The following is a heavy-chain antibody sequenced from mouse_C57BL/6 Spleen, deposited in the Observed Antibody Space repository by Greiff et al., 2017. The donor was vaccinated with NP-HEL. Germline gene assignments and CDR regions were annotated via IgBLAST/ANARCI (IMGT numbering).Heavy chain of an antibody. J-gene: IGHJ2*01. CDR1: GYTFTDYN. Sequence: EVQLQQSGPELVKPGASVKIPCKASGYTFTDYNMDWVKQSHGKSLEWIGDINPNNGGTIYNQKFKGKATLTVDTSSSTAYMELRSLTSEDTAVYYCARGALDVYYLDYWGQGTTLTVSS. CDR3: ARGALDVYYLDY. CDR2: INPNNGGT. V-gene: IGHV1-18*01. D-gene: IGHD2-10*02.